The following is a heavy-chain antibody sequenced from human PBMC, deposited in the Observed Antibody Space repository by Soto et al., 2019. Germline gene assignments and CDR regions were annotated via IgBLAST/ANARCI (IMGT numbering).Heavy chain of an antibody. CDR1: GFTFSSYA. V-gene: IGHV3-30-3*01. Sequence: VQLLESGGGLVQPGGSLRLSCAASGFTFSSYAMHWVRQAPGKGLEWVAVISYDGSNKYYADSVKGRFTISRDNSKNTLYLQMNSLRAEDTAVYYCAREGGRRYCSSTSCYGAFDYWGQGTLVTVSS. D-gene: IGHD2-2*01. J-gene: IGHJ4*02. CDR3: AREGGRRYCSSTSCYGAFDY. CDR2: ISYDGSNK.